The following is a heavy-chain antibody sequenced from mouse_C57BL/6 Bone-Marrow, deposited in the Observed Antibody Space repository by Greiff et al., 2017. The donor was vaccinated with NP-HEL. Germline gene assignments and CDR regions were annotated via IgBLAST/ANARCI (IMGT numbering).Heavy chain of an antibody. V-gene: IGHV1-82*01. D-gene: IGHD1-1*01. CDR2: IYPGDGDT. Sequence: QVQLQQSGPELVKPGASVKISCKASGYAFSSSWMNWVKQRPGKGLEWIGRIYPGDGDTNYNGKFKGKATLTADKSSSTAYMQLSSLTSEDSAVYFCARQITTVVATNYYAMDYWGQGTSVTVSS. J-gene: IGHJ4*01. CDR1: GYAFSSSW. CDR3: ARQITTVVATNYYAMDY.